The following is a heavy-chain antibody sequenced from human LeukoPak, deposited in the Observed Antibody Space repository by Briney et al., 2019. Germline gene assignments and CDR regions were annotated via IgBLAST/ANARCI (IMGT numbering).Heavy chain of an antibody. Sequence: SQTLSLNCSISGDSVSSNIAAWTWIRPSPSTLLAWLGRTYYRSRWYYDYALSVRSRITINPDTSKNQFSLQLNSVTPEDTAVYYCARDVSWRIDYWGQGTLVTVSS. V-gene: IGHV6-1*01. J-gene: IGHJ4*02. CDR3: ARDVSWRIDY. D-gene: IGHD6-13*01. CDR2: TYYRSRWYY. CDR1: GDSVSSNIAA.